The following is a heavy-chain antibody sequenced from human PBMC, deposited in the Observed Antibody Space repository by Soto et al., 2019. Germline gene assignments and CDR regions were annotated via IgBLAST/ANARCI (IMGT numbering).Heavy chain of an antibody. D-gene: IGHD2-8*01. V-gene: IGHV4-31*03. CDR1: GGSVSSGGYY. J-gene: IGHJ4*02. CDR2: IYYSGTT. CDR3: SRRALPQCINGVCYKDGFWDY. Sequence: QVQLQESGPGLVKPSQTLSLTCTVSGGSVSSGGYYWSWIRQHPGTGLEWIGYIYYSGTTYFNPSLKSRASISLDTSKNEFSLKLTSVTAADTAVYYCSRRALPQCINGVCYKDGFWDYWGQGALGTVSS.